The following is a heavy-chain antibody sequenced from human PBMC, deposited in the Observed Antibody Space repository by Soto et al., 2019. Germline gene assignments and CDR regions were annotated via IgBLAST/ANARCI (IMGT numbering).Heavy chain of an antibody. V-gene: IGHV4-39*01. J-gene: IGHJ4*02. CDR2: IYYSGST. CDR1: VGSISSSSHY. D-gene: IGHD3-16*01. Sequence: PSETLSLNCSVSVGSISSSSHYWGWILQPPGKGLEWIGSIYYSGSTYYTPSLRSRVTISVDTSKNLFSLKLRSVTAADTAVYYCARGPSLWDFDYWGQGTLVTVS. CDR3: ARGPSLWDFDY.